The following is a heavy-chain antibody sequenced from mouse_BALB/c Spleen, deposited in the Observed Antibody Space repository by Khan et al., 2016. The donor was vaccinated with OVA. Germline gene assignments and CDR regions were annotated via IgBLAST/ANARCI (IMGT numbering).Heavy chain of an antibody. J-gene: IGHJ3*01. D-gene: IGHD1-1*01. CDR1: GFSLINYG. CDR2: LWAGGST. CDR3: ARPYSGSAWFAY. V-gene: IGHV2-9*02. Sequence: QVQLKQSGPGLVAPSQNLSIICTVSGFSLINYGVHWIRQPPGKGLEWLGVLWAGGSTNYNSALMSRLSITKDNSKSQVFLKMNSLQTDDTAMYFCARPYSGSAWFAYWGQGTLVTVSA.